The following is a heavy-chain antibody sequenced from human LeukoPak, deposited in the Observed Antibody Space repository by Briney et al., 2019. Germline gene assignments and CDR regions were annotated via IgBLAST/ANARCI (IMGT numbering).Heavy chain of an antibody. CDR3: ARHARYYDSSGYPPDY. CDR2: INHSGST. J-gene: IGHJ4*02. Sequence: SETLPLTCAVYGGSFSGYYWSWIRQPPGKGLEWIGEINHSGSTNYNPSLKSRVTISVDTSKNQFSLKLSSVTAADTAVYYCARHARYYDSSGYPPDYWGQGTLVTVSS. CDR1: GGSFSGYY. V-gene: IGHV4-34*01. D-gene: IGHD3-22*01.